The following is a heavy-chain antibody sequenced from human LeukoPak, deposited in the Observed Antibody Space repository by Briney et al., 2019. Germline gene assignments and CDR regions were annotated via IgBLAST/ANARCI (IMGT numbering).Heavy chain of an antibody. CDR1: GYTFTGYY. CDR2: INPNGGGT. V-gene: IGHV1-2*06. J-gene: IGHJ3*02. Sequence: ASVKVSCKASGYTFTGYYMHWVRQAPGQGLEWMGRINPNGGGTNYAQKFQGRVTMTRDTSISTAYMELSRLRSDDTAVYYCARGGSMGATLSAFDIWGQGTMVTVSS. D-gene: IGHD1-26*01. CDR3: ARGGSMGATLSAFDI.